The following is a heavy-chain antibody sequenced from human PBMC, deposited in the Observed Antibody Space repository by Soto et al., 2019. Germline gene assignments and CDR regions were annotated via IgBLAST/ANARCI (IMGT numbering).Heavy chain of an antibody. CDR3: ARDRGGSGEGYKLHYYLYAMAV. D-gene: IGHD3-16*01. CDR2: ISHDGSNK. J-gene: IGHJ6*02. CDR1: GFFFSSYT. V-gene: IGHV3-30*03. Sequence: QVQLVESGGGVVQPGRSLRLSCAASGFFFSSYTMHWVRQAQGKGLEWVAAISHDGSNKYYADSVMGRFIISIDNSMNTLYLQINSLRAEETAVYYCARDRGGSGEGYKLHYYLYAMAVWDQGTTVTVSS.